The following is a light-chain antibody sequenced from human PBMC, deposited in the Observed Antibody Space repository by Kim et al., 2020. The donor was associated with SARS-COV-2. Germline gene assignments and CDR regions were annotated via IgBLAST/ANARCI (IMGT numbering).Light chain of an antibody. CDR1: RVRSYY. J-gene: IGLJ3*02. V-gene: IGLV3-19*01. Sequence: ALGQTVRKTCQGDRVRSYYASWYQQKPGQAPVLVIYGKNNRPSGIPDRFSGSSSGNTASLTITGAQAEDEADYYCNSRDSSGNHWVFGGGTQLTVL. CDR3: NSRDSSGNHWV. CDR2: GKN.